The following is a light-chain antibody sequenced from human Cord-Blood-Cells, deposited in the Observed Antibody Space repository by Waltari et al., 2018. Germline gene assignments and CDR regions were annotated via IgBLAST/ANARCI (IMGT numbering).Light chain of an antibody. CDR2: AAS. V-gene: IGKV1-39*01. Sequence: DIQMTQSPSSLSASVGDRVTITCRASQSISSYLNWYQQKPGKAPTLLIYAASSLQSGVPSRFSGSGSGIDFTLTISSLQPEDFATYYCQQSYSTPWTFGQGTKVEIK. J-gene: IGKJ1*01. CDR3: QQSYSTPWT. CDR1: QSISSY.